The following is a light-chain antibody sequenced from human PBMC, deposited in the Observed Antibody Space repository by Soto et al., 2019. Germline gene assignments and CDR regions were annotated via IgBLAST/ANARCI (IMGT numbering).Light chain of an antibody. CDR1: SSDVGSYNL. Sequence: QSALTQPASVSGSPGQSITVSCTGTSSDVGSYNLVSWYQQHPGKAPKLMIYEVSKRPSGVSNRFSGSKSGNTASLTISGLQAEDKADYYCCSYAGSSTSYVFGTGTKVTVL. V-gene: IGLV2-23*02. J-gene: IGLJ1*01. CDR3: CSYAGSSTSYV. CDR2: EVS.